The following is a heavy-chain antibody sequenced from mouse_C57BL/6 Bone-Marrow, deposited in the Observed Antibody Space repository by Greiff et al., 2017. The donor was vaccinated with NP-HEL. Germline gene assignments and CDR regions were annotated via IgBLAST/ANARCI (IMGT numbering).Heavy chain of an antibody. V-gene: IGHV3-6*01. Sequence: EVKLQESGPGLVKPSQSLSLTCSVTGYSITSGYYWNWIRQFPGNKLEWMGYISYDGSNNYNPSLKNRISITRDTSKNQFFLKLNSVTTEDTATYYGAREGVYYYGSSYGWFAYWGQGTLVTVSA. CDR3: AREGVYYYGSSYGWFAY. CDR2: ISYDGSN. D-gene: IGHD1-1*01. CDR1: GYSITSGYY. J-gene: IGHJ3*01.